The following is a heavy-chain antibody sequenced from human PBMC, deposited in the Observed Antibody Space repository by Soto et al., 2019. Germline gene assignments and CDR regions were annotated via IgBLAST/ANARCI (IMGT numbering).Heavy chain of an antibody. Sequence: PSETLSLTCTVSGGSISCSNYHWTCIRQSPGKGPEWIGSGTTYYNPSLRSRVTISVDTSQNQFSLKMHSVTAADTAVYYCATYGGDTGRFDYWGQGILVSVSS. D-gene: IGHD4-17*01. J-gene: IGHJ4*02. CDR1: GGSISCSNYH. CDR3: ATYGGDTGRFDY. CDR2: SGTT. V-gene: IGHV4-39*01.